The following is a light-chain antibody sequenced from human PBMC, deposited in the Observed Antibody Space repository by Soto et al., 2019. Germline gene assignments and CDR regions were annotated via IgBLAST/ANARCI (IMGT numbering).Light chain of an antibody. Sequence: EIMMTQSPATLSVSPGERATLSCRASQSVSSNLAWYQQKRGQAPRLLLYGASTRATGIPARFSGSGSGTEFTLTISSLQSEDFAIYYCQHYNNWPLTFGGGTKVDI. CDR1: QSVSSN. J-gene: IGKJ4*01. V-gene: IGKV3-15*01. CDR2: GAS. CDR3: QHYNNWPLT.